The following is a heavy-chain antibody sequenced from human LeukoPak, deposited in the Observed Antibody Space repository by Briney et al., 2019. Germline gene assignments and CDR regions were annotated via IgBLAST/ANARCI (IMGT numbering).Heavy chain of an antibody. J-gene: IGHJ5*02. V-gene: IGHV3-21*01. D-gene: IGHD3-10*01. CDR3: ARGDYGSGNNWFDP. CDR2: ISSSSYI. CDR1: GFSFSSYS. Sequence: GGSLRLSCAASGFSFSSYSMNWVRQAPGKGLEWVSSISSSSYIYYADSVKGRFTISRDNAKNSLYLQMNSLRAEDTAVYYCARGDYGSGNNWFDPWGQGTLVTVSS.